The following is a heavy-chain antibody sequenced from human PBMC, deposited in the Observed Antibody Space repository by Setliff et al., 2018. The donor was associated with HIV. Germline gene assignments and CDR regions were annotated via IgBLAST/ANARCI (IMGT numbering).Heavy chain of an antibody. CDR1: GDSISRGGYY. D-gene: IGHD3-10*01. CDR2: ISYSGST. Sequence: SETLSLTCTVSGDSISRGGYYWQWIRQHPGGGLDWIGYISYSGSTFYNPSLKSRVTISVDTSKNQFSLNLRSVTAADTAFYYCARDVSVRGGYYFDYWGQGTLVTVSS. CDR3: ARDVSVRGGYYFDY. J-gene: IGHJ4*02. V-gene: IGHV4-31*03.